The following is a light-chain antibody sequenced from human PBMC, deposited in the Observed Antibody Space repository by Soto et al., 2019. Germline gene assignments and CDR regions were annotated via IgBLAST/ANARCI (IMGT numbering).Light chain of an antibody. CDR1: SSNIGNNY. CDR3: GTWDSTLSAV. Sequence: QSVLTQPPSVSAAPGQKVTISCSGSSSNIGNNYVSWYQHLPGAAPKLLIYDNDKRSSGIPDRFSGSKSGTSATLDITGLHTGDEADYYCGTWDSTLSAVFGTRTKLTVL. V-gene: IGLV1-51*01. J-gene: IGLJ1*01. CDR2: DND.